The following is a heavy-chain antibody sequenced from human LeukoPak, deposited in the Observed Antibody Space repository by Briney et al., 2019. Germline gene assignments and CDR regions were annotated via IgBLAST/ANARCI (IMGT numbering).Heavy chain of an antibody. J-gene: IGHJ4*02. Sequence: WASVKVSCKASGFTFTSSAMQWVRQARGQRLEWIGWIVVGRGNTNYAQKFQERVTITRDMSTSTAYMELSSLRSEDTAVYYCAAVNRRDGYNYLDYWGQGTLVTVSS. V-gene: IGHV1-58*02. CDR2: IVVGRGNT. CDR1: GFTFTSSA. D-gene: IGHD5-24*01. CDR3: AAVNRRDGYNYLDY.